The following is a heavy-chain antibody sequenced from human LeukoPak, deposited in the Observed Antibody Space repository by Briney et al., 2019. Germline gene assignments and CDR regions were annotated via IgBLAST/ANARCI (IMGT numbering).Heavy chain of an antibody. V-gene: IGHV3-21*04. CDR1: GFSFSHYS. J-gene: IGHJ4*02. CDR3: ARGGAWYSDY. Sequence: GGSLRLSCVASGFSFSHYSMNWVRQAPGKGLEWVSSISSSSSDIWYADSIKGRFTISRDNAKQSLYLLMNSLRAEDTAVYYCARGGAWYSDYWGQGTLVTVSS. CDR2: ISSSSSDI. D-gene: IGHD6-13*01.